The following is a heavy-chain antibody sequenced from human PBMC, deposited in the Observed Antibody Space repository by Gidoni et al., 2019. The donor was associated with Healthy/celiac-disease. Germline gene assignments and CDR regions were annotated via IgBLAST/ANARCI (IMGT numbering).Heavy chain of an antibody. J-gene: IGHJ3*02. CDR1: GGSFSGHY. CDR2: INHSGST. Sequence: QVYLQQWGAGLLTSSEPLSLRCAVYGGSFSGHYWSWIRQPPGKSLEWIGEINHSGSTNYNPSLKSRVTISVDTSKNQFSLKLSSVTAADTAVYYCASHCSGTDCSKDDAFDIWGQGTMVTVSS. V-gene: IGHV4-34*01. D-gene: IGHD2-2*01. CDR3: ASHCSGTDCSKDDAFDI.